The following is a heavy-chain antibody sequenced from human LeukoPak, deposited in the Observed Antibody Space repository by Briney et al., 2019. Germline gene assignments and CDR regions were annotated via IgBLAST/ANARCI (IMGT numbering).Heavy chain of an antibody. CDR1: GGPISSSSYY. CDR3: ARDREGYSSSWYNFDY. CDR2: IYYSGST. Sequence: SETLSLTCTVSGGPISSSSYYWGWIRQPPGKGLEWIGSIYYSGSTYYNPSLKSRVTISVDTSKNQFSLKLSSVTAADTAVYYCARDREGYSSSWYNFDYWGQGTLVTVSS. J-gene: IGHJ4*02. D-gene: IGHD6-13*01. V-gene: IGHV4-39*02.